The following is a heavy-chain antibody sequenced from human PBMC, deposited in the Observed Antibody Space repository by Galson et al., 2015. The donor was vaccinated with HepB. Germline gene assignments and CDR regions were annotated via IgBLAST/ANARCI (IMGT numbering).Heavy chain of an antibody. Sequence: SLRLSCAASGFTFRNYGMHWVRQAPGKGLEWVAVIWHDGSNKYYADSVKGRFTISRDNSKNTLYLQMNCLRPEDTAVYYCAKDGVFSGYDLDHWGQGTLVTVSS. CDR1: GFTFRNYG. D-gene: IGHD5-12*01. CDR3: AKDGVFSGYDLDH. J-gene: IGHJ4*02. V-gene: IGHV3-33*06. CDR2: IWHDGSNK.